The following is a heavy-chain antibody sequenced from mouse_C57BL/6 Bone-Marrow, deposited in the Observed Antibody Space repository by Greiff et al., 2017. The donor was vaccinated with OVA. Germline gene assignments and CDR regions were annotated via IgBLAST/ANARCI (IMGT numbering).Heavy chain of an antibody. D-gene: IGHD3-2*02. CDR2: IDPSDSYT. CDR1: GYTFTSYW. V-gene: IGHV1-59*01. J-gene: IGHJ2*01. Sequence: VQLQQPGAEMVRPGTSVKLSCKASGYTFTSYWMHWVKQRPGQGLEWIGVIDPSDSYTNYNQKFKGKATLTVDTSSSTAYMQLSSLTSEDSAVYYCARQLRLPFDYWGQGTTLTVSS. CDR3: ARQLRLPFDY.